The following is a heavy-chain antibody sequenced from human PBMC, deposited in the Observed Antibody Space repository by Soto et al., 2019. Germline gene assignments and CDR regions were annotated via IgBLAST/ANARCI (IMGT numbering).Heavy chain of an antibody. V-gene: IGHV3-48*01. D-gene: IGHD6-19*01. CDR1: GFTFSSYA. CDR3: VKDRVEVYSSGWYGVFDY. Sequence: GGSLRLSCAVSGFTFSSYAMNWVRQAPGKGLEWVSYISTGDSPIYYADSVKGRFTISRDNAKNSLYLQMNSLRAEDTAVYYCVKDRVEVYSSGWYGVFDYWGQGTLVTVSS. CDR2: ISTGDSPI. J-gene: IGHJ4*02.